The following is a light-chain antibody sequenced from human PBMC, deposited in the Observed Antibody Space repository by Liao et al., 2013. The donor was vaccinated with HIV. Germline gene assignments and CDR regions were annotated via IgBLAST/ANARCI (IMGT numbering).Light chain of an antibody. J-gene: IGLJ2*01. Sequence: SYELTQPPSVSVSPGQTARITCSGDALPKQYAYWYQQKPGQAPVLVIYKDSERPSGIPERFSGSSSGTTVTLTISGVQAEDEADYYCQAWDSTTVEFGGGTKLTVL. CDR3: QAWDSTTVE. CDR1: ALPKQY. V-gene: IGLV3-25*03. CDR2: KDS.